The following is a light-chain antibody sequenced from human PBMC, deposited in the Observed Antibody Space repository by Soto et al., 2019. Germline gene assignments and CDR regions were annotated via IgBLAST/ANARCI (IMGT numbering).Light chain of an antibody. CDR2: EVS. CDR3: SSYTSSSTLV. Sequence: QSVLTQPASVSGSPGQSITISCTGTSSDVGGYNYVSWYQQHPGKAPKLMIYEVSSRPSGVSNRFSGSKSGNTASLTISGLQAADEADYYCSSYTSSSTLVFGTGTKLTVL. J-gene: IGLJ1*01. CDR1: SSDVGGYNY. V-gene: IGLV2-14*01.